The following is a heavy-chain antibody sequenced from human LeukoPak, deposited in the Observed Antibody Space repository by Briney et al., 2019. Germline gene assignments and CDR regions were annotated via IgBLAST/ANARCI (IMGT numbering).Heavy chain of an antibody. J-gene: IGHJ4*02. Sequence: GGSLRLSCAASGFTFSSYAMSWVRQAPGKGLEWVSAISGSGGSTYYADSVKSRFTISRDNSKNTLYLQMNSLRAEDTAVYYCAYQREDYYDSSGLFDYWGQGTLVTVSS. CDR1: GFTFSSYA. CDR2: ISGSGGST. V-gene: IGHV3-23*01. D-gene: IGHD3-22*01. CDR3: AYQREDYYDSSGLFDY.